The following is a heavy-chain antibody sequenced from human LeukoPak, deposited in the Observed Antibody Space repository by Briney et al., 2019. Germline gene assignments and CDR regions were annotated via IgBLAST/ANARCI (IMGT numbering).Heavy chain of an antibody. Sequence: PGGSLRLSCGASGFTFSSSAMRWVRQGPGKGLEWVAYIALHGNNKYYADSVKGRFTISRDNSKGSLYLQMNSLRADDTAVYYCAKDGSWSCTDWGQGTLVRVSS. V-gene: IGHV3-30*02. CDR1: GFTFSSSA. J-gene: IGHJ4*02. CDR2: IALHGNNK. CDR3: AKDGSWSCTD. D-gene: IGHD2-8*02.